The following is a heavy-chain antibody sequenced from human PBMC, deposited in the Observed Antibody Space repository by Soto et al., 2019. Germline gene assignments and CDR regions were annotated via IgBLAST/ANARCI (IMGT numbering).Heavy chain of an antibody. CDR3: ARGSIAARPSYYYYGMDV. D-gene: IGHD6-6*01. CDR1: GGSFSGYY. CDR2: INHSGST. J-gene: IGHJ6*02. V-gene: IGHV4-34*01. Sequence: SETLSLTCAVYGGSFSGYYWSWIRQPPGKGLEWIGEINHSGSTNYNPSLKSRVTISVDTSKNQLSLKLSSVTAADTAVYYCARGSIAARPSYYYYGMDVWGQGTTVTVSS.